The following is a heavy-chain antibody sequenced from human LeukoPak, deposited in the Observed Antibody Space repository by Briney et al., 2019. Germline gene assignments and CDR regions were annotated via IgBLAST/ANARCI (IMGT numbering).Heavy chain of an antibody. CDR1: GGSFSGYY. Sequence: SETLSLTCAVYGGSFSGYYWSWIRQPPGKGLEWIGEINHSGSTNYNPSLKSRVAISVDTSKNQFSLKLSSVTAADTAVYYCATSPIVVVPAALWGQGTLVTVSS. CDR3: ATSPIVVVPAAL. D-gene: IGHD2-2*01. J-gene: IGHJ4*02. V-gene: IGHV4-34*01. CDR2: INHSGST.